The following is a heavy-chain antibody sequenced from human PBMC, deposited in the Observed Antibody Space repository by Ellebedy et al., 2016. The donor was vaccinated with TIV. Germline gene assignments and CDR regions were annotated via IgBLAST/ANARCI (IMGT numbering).Heavy chain of an antibody. J-gene: IGHJ4*02. V-gene: IGHV1-46*01. CDR2: INPSAGSA. D-gene: IGHD3-10*01. CDR1: GYTFTSYY. Sequence: AASVKVSCKASGYTFTSYYMHWVRQAPGQGLEWMGIINPSAGSASYAQKFQGRVTMTRDTSTSTVYMELSSLRSDDTAVYYCARVSMVRERRDLDYWGQGTLVTVSS. CDR3: ARVSMVRERRDLDY.